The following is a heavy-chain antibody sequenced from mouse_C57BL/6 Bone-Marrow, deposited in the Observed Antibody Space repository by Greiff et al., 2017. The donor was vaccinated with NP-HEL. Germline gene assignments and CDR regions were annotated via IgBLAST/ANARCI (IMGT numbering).Heavy chain of an antibody. D-gene: IGHD1-1*01. CDR3: ARGYGRGIMDY. CDR1: GYTFTDYY. CDR2: ICPGSGST. J-gene: IGHJ4*01. Sequence: QVHVKQSGPELVKPGASVKISCKASGYTFTDYYINWVKQRPGQGLEWIGWICPGSGSTYYNEKFKGKSTLTVDKSSSKAYMLLSSLTSEDSAVYFCARGYGRGIMDYWGQGTSVTVSS. V-gene: IGHV1-75*01.